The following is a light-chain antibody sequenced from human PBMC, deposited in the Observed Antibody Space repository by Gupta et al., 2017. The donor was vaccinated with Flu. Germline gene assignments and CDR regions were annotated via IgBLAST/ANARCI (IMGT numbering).Light chain of an antibody. CDR1: QSNSSW. CDR2: KAS. V-gene: IGKV1-5*03. CDR3: QQYNSYST. Sequence: DIQMTQSPSTLSASVGDRVTITCRASQSNSSWLAWYQQKPGKAPKLLIYKASSLESGVPSRFSGSGSGTEFTLTSSSLQPDDFATYYCQQYNSYSTFGQGTKVEIK. J-gene: IGKJ1*01.